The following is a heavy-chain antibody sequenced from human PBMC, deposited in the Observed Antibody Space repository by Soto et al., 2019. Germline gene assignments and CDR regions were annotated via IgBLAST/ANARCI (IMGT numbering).Heavy chain of an antibody. V-gene: IGHV4-59*01. J-gene: IGHJ4*02. D-gene: IGHD3-22*01. Sequence: SETLSLTCTVSGGSISGYYWSWIRQPPGKGLEWIGYIYYSGSTNYNPSLKSRVTISVDTSKNQFSLKLSSVTAADTAVYYCARGRYYYDSSGYYYYYFDYWGQGTLVTVSS. CDR1: GGSISGYY. CDR3: ARGRYYYDSSGYYYYYFDY. CDR2: IYYSGST.